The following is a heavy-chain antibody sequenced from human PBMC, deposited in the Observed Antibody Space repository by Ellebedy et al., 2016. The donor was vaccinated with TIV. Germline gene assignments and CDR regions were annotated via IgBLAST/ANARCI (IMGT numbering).Heavy chain of an antibody. J-gene: IGHJ4*02. CDR2: IDPAGSDT. V-gene: IGHV5-10-1*01. D-gene: IGHD2-15*01. Sequence: GESLKISXKTSGYFFTTSWISWVRQMPGKGLEWIGRIDPAGSDTNYSPSFQGHVTISADKSISTAYLQWSSLKASDTATYYCARDLYYFDSWGLGTLVTVSS. CDR3: ARDLYYFDS. CDR1: GYFFTTSW.